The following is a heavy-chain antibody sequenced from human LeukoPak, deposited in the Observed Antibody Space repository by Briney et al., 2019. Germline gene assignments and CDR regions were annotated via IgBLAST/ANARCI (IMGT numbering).Heavy chain of an antibody. CDR3: ASIEYSSSWYWSYGMDV. V-gene: IGHV1-69*10. J-gene: IGHJ6*02. Sequence: SVKVSCKASGGTFSSYAISWVRQAPGQGLEWMGWIIPILGIANYAQKFQGRVTITADKSTSTAYMEPSSLRSEDTAVYYCASIEYSSSWYWSYGMDVWGQGTTVTVSS. CDR2: IIPILGIA. D-gene: IGHD6-13*01. CDR1: GGTFSSYA.